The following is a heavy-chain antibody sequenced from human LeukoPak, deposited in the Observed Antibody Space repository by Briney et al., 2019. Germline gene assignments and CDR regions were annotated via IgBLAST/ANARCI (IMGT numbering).Heavy chain of an antibody. CDR1: GYKFTDYY. J-gene: IGHJ6*03. D-gene: IGHD2-2*01. CDR3: ARSYCSPLSCSGYMDV. V-gene: IGHV1-2*02. Sequence: EASVKVSCKASGYKFTDYYMHWVRQAPGQGLEWMGWINPNSGGTNFAQKFQGRVTMTSDTSISTAYMELSRLRSDDTAVYFCARSYCSPLSCSGYMDVWGTGTTVTISS. CDR2: INPNSGGT.